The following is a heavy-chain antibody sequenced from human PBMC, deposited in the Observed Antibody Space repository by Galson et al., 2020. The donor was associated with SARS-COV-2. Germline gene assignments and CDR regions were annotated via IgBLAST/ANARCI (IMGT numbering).Heavy chain of an antibody. CDR2: TYYRSKWYN. D-gene: IGHD3-10*01. V-gene: IGHV6-1*01. Sequence: QTLSLTCAISGDSVSSNSAVWNWIRQSPSRGLEWLGRTYYRSKWYNDYAMSMKSRITINPDTSTNQFSLQLNSVTPEDSAVYYCAKDQAYMVRGVIITPSWFDPWGQGTLVTVSS. CDR3: AKDQAYMVRGVIITPSWFDP. CDR1: GDSVSSNSAV. J-gene: IGHJ5*02.